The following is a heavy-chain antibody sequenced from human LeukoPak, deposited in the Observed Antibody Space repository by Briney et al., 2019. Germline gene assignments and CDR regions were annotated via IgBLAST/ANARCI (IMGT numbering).Heavy chain of an antibody. D-gene: IGHD5-24*01. CDR1: GGSISSYY. Sequence: SETLSLTCTVSGGSISSYYWSWIRQPPGKGLEWIGEINHSGSTNYNPSLKSRVTISVDTSKHQFSLKLSSVTAADTAVYYCARFAKWLQFSIQYYFDYWGQGTLVTVSS. CDR2: INHSGST. J-gene: IGHJ4*02. V-gene: IGHV4-34*01. CDR3: ARFAKWLQFSIQYYFDY.